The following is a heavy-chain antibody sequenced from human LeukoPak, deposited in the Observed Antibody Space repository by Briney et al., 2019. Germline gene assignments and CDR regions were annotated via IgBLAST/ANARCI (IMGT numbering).Heavy chain of an antibody. Sequence: PGASLRLSCAASGFTFSHYWMHWVRQVPGKGLVWVSRIHGDGSSPIYADSVKGRFTISRDNAKNTLYLQMNSLGVEDGGIYYCARDGSLPDYWGQGTLVTVSS. CDR3: ARDGSLPDY. V-gene: IGHV3-74*01. D-gene: IGHD1-1*01. J-gene: IGHJ4*02. CDR1: GFTFSHYW. CDR2: IHGDGSSP.